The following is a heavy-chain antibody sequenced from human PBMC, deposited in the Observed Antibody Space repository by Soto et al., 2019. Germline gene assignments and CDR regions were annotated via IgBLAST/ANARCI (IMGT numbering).Heavy chain of an antibody. V-gene: IGHV6-1*01. CDR3: ARELPYYVSSDSYLDY. J-gene: IGHJ4*02. Sequence: SQTLSLTCAISGDSVSGNSAAWNWIRQSPSRGLEWLGRTYYRSRWYNDYAVSVKSRITVTPDTSKNQFSLHLNSVTPEVTAVYYCARELPYYVSSDSYLDYWGQGALVTVSS. D-gene: IGHD3-16*01. CDR1: GDSVSGNSAA. CDR2: TYYRSRWYN.